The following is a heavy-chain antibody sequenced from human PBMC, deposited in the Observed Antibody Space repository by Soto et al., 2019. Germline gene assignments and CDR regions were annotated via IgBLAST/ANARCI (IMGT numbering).Heavy chain of an antibody. CDR1: GYNFTNYW. J-gene: IGHJ3*02. Sequence: PGESLKISCKGSGYNFTNYWIGWVRQMPGKGLEWMGIIYPADSDTRYSPSFQGQVTISVDKSINTAHLQWSSLRASDTAIYYCARLPDYGDYGIFDIWAQRTMVTVSS. CDR3: ARLPDYGDYGIFDI. D-gene: IGHD4-17*01. CDR2: IYPADSDT. V-gene: IGHV5-51*01.